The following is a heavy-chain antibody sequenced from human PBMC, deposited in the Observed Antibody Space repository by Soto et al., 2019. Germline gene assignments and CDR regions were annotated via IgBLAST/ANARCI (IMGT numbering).Heavy chain of an antibody. J-gene: IGHJ6*02. CDR1: GFTFSSYA. D-gene: IGHD5-18*01. V-gene: IGHV3-30-3*01. CDR2: ISYDGSNK. Sequence: SLRLSCAASGFTFSSYAMHWVRQAPGKGLEWVAVISYDGSNKYYADSVKGRFTISRDNSKNTLYLQMNSLRAEDTAVYYCARTVNTAMVTYYYGMDVWGQGTTVTVSS. CDR3: ARTVNTAMVTYYYGMDV.